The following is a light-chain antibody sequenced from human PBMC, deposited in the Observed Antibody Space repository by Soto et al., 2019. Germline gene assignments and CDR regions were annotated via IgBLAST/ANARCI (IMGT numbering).Light chain of an antibody. CDR1: QSVSSSY. CDR3: QQYCRSPPMYT. V-gene: IGKV3-20*01. CDR2: GAS. Sequence: EIVLTQSPGTLSLSPGERATLSCRASQSVSSSYLAWYQQKPGQAPRLLIYGASSRATGIPDRFSGSGSGTVFNLTISRLEPEDFAVYYWQQYCRSPPMYTFGQGTKLEIK. J-gene: IGKJ2*01.